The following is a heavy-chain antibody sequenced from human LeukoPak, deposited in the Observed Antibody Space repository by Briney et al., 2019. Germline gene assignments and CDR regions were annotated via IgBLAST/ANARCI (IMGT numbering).Heavy chain of an antibody. V-gene: IGHV4-39*07. D-gene: IGHD4-23*01. Sequence: PSETLSLTCTVSGGSISSSSYYWGWIRQPPGKGLEWSGSIYYSGSTYYNPSLKSRVTISVDMSKNQFSLKLSSVTAADTAVYYCARVSFPPDYGGNWWYFDYWGQGTLVTVSS. CDR1: GGSISSSSYY. J-gene: IGHJ4*02. CDR3: ARVSFPPDYGGNWWYFDY. CDR2: IYYSGST.